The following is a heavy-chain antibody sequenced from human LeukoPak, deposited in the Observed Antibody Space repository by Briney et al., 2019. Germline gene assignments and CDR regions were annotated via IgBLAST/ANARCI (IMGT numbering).Heavy chain of an antibody. Sequence: SETPSLTCTVSGGSVSSGSYYWSWIRQPPGKGLEWIGYIYYSGSTNYNPSLKSRVTISVDTSKNQFSLKLSSVTAADTAVYYCARVNYCSSTSCYGDNWFDPWAREPWSPSPQ. CDR1: GGSVSSGSYY. CDR2: IYYSGST. CDR3: ARVNYCSSTSCYGDNWFDP. V-gene: IGHV4-61*01. J-gene: IGHJ5*02. D-gene: IGHD2-2*01.